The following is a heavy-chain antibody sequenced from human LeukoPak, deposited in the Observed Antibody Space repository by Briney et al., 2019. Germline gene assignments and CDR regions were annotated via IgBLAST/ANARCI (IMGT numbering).Heavy chain of an antibody. J-gene: IGHJ4*02. CDR2: IYSGGST. D-gene: IGHD3-22*01. CDR1: GFTVSSNY. Sequence: GGSLRLSCAASGFTVSSNYMSWVRQAPGKGGEWGSVIYSGGSTYYTDSVTGRFTISRDNSKNTLYLQMISLRAEDTAVYYCAKSSSRSTITMVVVRSRNYFDYWGQGPLVTVSS. V-gene: IGHV3-66*01. CDR3: AKSSSRSTITMVVVRSRNYFDY.